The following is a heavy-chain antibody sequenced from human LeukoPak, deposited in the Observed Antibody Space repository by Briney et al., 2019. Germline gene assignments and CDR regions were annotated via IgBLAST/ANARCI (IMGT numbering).Heavy chain of an antibody. J-gene: IGHJ6*03. V-gene: IGHV1-69*13. Sequence: ASVKVSCKASGGTFSSYAISWVRQAPGQGLEWMGGIIPIFGTANYAQKFQGRVTITADESTSTAYMELSSLRSEDTAVYYCAAVPAAIGNYYYMDVWGKGTTVTVSS. D-gene: IGHD2-2*02. CDR3: AAVPAAIGNYYYMDV. CDR2: IIPIFGTA. CDR1: GGTFSSYA.